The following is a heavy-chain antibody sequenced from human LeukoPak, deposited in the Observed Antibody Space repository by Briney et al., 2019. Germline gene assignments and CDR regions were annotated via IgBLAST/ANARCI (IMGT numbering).Heavy chain of an antibody. D-gene: IGHD3-10*01. J-gene: IGHJ4*02. CDR1: GFTFGDFY. CDR2: ISSTGSSI. Sequence: PGGSLRPSCAASGFTFGDFYMTWIRQAPGKGPEWVSFISSTGSSIYYADSVKGRFTISRDNDENSLFLHMTSLRVEDTAVYYCARQPMIRGVNVFDSWGQGTLAIVSS. CDR3: ARQPMIRGVNVFDS. V-gene: IGHV3-11*01.